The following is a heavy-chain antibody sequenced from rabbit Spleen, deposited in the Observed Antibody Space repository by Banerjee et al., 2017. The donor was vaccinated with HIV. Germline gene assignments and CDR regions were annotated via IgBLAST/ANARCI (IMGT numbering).Heavy chain of an antibody. D-gene: IGHD8-1*01. CDR3: ARDGAGGSYFAL. V-gene: IGHV1S7*01. J-gene: IGHJ4*01. Sequence: QLKESGGGLVQPGGSLKLSCTASGFSLSSYYMNWVRQAPGKGLEWIGYIDPVFGITYYANWVNGRFSISRENAQNTLYLQLNSLTAADTATYFCARDGAGGSYFALWGQGTLVTVS. CDR2: IDPVFGIT. CDR1: GFSLSSYY.